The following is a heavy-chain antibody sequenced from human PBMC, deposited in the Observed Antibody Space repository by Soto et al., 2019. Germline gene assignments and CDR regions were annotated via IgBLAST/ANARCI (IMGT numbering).Heavy chain of an antibody. J-gene: IGHJ6*02. CDR1: GFTLDDYT. D-gene: IGHD2-15*01. CDR2: VGWNGGDI. CDR3: AKERAVVVPLSKSYFHYYGLDV. V-gene: IGHV3-9*01. Sequence: VQLVESGGGLVQPGGSLRLSCAVSGFTLDDYTMHWVRQAPGKGLEWVSGVGWNGGDIVYADSVKGRFTVSRDNTRNTVYLEVNSVTTEETTIYFCAKERAVVVPLSKSYFHYYGLDVWGQRTTVTVS.